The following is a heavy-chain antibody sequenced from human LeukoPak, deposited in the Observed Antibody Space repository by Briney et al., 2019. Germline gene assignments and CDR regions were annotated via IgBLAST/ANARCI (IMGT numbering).Heavy chain of an antibody. CDR2: ISYDGSNK. D-gene: IGHD1-1*01. CDR3: AKGTTGGLYYYYYYGMDV. CDR1: GFTFSSYG. J-gene: IGHJ6*02. Sequence: GGSLRLSCAASGFTFSSYGMHWVRQAPGKGLEWVAVISYDGSNKYYADSVKGRFTISRDNSKNTLYLQMNSLRAEDTAVYYCAKGTTGGLYYYYYYGMDVWGQGTTVTVSS. V-gene: IGHV3-30*18.